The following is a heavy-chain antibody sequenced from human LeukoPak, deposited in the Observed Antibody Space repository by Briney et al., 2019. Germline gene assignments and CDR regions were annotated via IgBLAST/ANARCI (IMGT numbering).Heavy chain of an antibody. CDR1: GFTFSSYA. V-gene: IGHV3-23*01. Sequence: GSMRLACAESGFTFSSYAMSWIGQAAGKRREWASAIIGRGGRTYYADSVKGRFTISRDNYKNTLYLQMNSLRAEDTAVYYCAKWSLRYFDWPRPYYFYYMDVWGKGSTVTVSS. J-gene: IGHJ6*03. CDR2: IIGRGGRT. D-gene: IGHD3-9*01. CDR3: AKWSLRYFDWPRPYYFYYMDV.